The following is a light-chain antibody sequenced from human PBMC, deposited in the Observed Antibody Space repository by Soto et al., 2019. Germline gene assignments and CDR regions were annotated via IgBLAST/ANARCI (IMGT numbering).Light chain of an antibody. J-gene: IGKJ5*01. CDR3: QQYGSSPQVT. V-gene: IGKV3D-20*01. CDR2: ASS. Sequence: IVLTQSPATLAFSXGERATLWCGGRQSVGTYVAWYNQNPGLAXRLRIXASSTRPTGIQDRFSGSGSGTEFTLTISRLEPEDFAVYYCQQYGSSPQVTFGQGTRLEIK. CDR1: QSVGTY.